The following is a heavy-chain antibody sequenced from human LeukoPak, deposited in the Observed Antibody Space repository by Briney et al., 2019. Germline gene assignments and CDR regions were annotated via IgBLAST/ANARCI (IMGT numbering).Heavy chain of an antibody. J-gene: IGHJ4*02. CDR2: ISYSGIT. CDR3: ARHLSGYHSGFDY. D-gene: IGHD3-9*01. CDR1: GGSISSSYYY. V-gene: IGHV4-39*01. Sequence: SETLSLTCTVSGGSISSSYYYWGWIRQPPGKGLEWIGSISYSGITYPNSSLKSRVTISVDTSKNQFSLRLISVTASDTAVYYCARHLSGYHSGFDYWGQGTLVTVSS.